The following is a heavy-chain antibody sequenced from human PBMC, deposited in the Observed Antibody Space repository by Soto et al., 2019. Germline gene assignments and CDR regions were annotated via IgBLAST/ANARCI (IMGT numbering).Heavy chain of an antibody. J-gene: IGHJ4*02. CDR1: GYLISSGYY. CDR2: IDYSGKT. V-gene: IGHV4-38-2*02. D-gene: IGHD3-22*01. Sequence: SETLSLTCSVSGYLISSGYYWGWVRQTPGKGLEWLGSIDYSGKTYKNPSLKSRVSASVDLPQNQFSLNLRSVTAADTAVYFCARDPSSGYDSYYFDYWGQGTLVTVSS. CDR3: ARDPSSGYDSYYFDY.